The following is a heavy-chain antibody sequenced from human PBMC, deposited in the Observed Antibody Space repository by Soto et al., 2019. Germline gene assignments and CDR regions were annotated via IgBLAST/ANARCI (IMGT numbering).Heavy chain of an antibody. V-gene: IGHV1-46*01. J-gene: IGHJ6*03. CDR1: GFSFTNYY. CDR2: INPSGGTT. Sequence: QVQLVQSGAEVKKPGASVKVSCKASGFSFTNYYVHWVRQAPGQGLEWMGIINPSGGTTNYGQKFQARVTMTRDTSTSTFCLELSSLTSGDTAVYYCAIDVVEYCSGGPCPTPYYYMDVWGKGTTVTVSS. D-gene: IGHD2-15*01. CDR3: AIDVVEYCSGGPCPTPYYYMDV.